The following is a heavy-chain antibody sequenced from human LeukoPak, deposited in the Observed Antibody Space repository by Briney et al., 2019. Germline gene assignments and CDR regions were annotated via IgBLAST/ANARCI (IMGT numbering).Heavy chain of an antibody. V-gene: IGHV3-23*01. CDR2: ISNNDGST. J-gene: IGHJ4*02. CDR1: GFTFSSFA. D-gene: IGHD3-10*02. Sequence: PGGSLRLSCVDSGFTFSSFAMRWVRQVPGKGLEWVSGISNNDGSTYYVDSVKGRFIISRDNSKNTLFLQMNSLRVEDTAIYYCASRQGLGWHYVNWGQGTLVTVSS. CDR3: ASRQGLGWHYVN.